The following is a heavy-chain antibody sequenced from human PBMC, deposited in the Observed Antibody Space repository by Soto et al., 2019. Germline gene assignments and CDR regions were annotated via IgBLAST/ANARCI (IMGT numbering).Heavy chain of an antibody. D-gene: IGHD5-12*01. Sequence: SETLSLTCTVSGGSISSSSYDWGWIRQPPGKGLEWIGSIYYRGSTYSNPSLKSRVTISVDTSKNQFSLKLSSVTAADTAVYYCARHGEMATTDPFDYWGQGTLVTVSS. CDR2: IYYRGST. J-gene: IGHJ4*02. CDR1: GGSISSSSYD. CDR3: ARHGEMATTDPFDY. V-gene: IGHV4-39*01.